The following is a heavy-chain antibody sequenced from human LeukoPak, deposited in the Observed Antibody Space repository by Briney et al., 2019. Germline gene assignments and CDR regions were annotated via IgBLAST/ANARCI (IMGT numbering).Heavy chain of an antibody. CDR2: ISAYNGNT. CDR3: ARDLYSSGWYTTPNDY. V-gene: IGHV1-18*01. J-gene: IGHJ4*02. CDR1: GYTFTSYG. Sequence: GASVKVSCKASGYTFTSYGISWVRQAPGQGLEWMGWISAYNGNTNYAQKLQGRVTMTTDTSTSTAYMELRSLRSDDTAVYYCARDLYSSGWYTTPNDYWGQGTLVTVSS. D-gene: IGHD6-19*01.